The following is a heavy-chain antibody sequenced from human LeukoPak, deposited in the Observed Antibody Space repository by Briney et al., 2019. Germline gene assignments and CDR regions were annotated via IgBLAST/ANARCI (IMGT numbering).Heavy chain of an antibody. CDR2: ISSSGSAI. CDR1: GFTFNTYT. CDR3: ARDMSGWKHYFDY. Sequence: PGGSLRLSCAASGFTFNTYTMNWVRQAPGKGLEWVSYISSSGSAIYYADSVKGRFTISRDNAKNSLYLQMNSLRAEDTAVYYCARDMSGWKHYFDYWGQGTLVTVSS. J-gene: IGHJ4*02. D-gene: IGHD6-19*01. V-gene: IGHV3-48*01.